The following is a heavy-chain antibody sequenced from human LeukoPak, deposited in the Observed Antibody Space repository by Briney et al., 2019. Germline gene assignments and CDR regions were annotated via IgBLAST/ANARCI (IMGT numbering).Heavy chain of an antibody. J-gene: IGHJ4*02. CDR3: ARGYYYDSSGYYSYLDY. Sequence: SETLSLTCAVYSGSFSGYYWSWIRQPPGKGLEWIGEINHSGSTNYNPSLKSRVTISVDTSKNQFSLKLSSVTAADTAVYYCARGYYYDSSGYYSYLDYWGQGTLVTVSS. CDR2: INHSGST. V-gene: IGHV4-34*01. CDR1: SGSFSGYY. D-gene: IGHD3-22*01.